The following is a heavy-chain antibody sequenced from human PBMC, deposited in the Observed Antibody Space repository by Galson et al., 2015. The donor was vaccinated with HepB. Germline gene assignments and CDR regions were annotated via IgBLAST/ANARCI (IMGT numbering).Heavy chain of an antibody. Sequence: SLRLSCAGSGFTFSGYWMNWVRQAPGKGLEWVANIKQDERDKNYVDSVKGRFTISRDNAKNSLYLQMNSLRVEDTAVYYCARGGVLRFLEWLSPIDYWGQGALVTVSS. CDR1: GFTFSGYW. D-gene: IGHD3-3*01. J-gene: IGHJ4*02. CDR2: IKQDERDK. V-gene: IGHV3-7*05. CDR3: ARGGVLRFLEWLSPIDY.